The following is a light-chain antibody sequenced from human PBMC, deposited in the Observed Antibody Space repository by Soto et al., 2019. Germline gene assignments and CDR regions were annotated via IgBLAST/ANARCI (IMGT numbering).Light chain of an antibody. J-gene: IGLJ2*01. V-gene: IGLV2-14*03. CDR1: SSDVCDFNY. CDR3: SSYSSSTTHVV. CDR2: DVT. Sequence: QSVLTQPASVSGSPGRSVTISCTGTSSDVCDFNYVSWYQHLPGRAPKLIIYDVTNRPSGISYRFSASKSGRTASLTISGLQAEDEADYYCSSYSSSTTHVVFGGGPKLTVL.